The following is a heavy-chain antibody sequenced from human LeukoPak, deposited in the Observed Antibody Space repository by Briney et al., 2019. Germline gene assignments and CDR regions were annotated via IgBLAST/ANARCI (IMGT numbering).Heavy chain of an antibody. D-gene: IGHD1-1*01. CDR2: IIPIFGTA. CDR1: GYTFTSYA. CDR3: ASGYLEADDAFDI. V-gene: IGHV1-69*13. Sequence: SVKVSCKASGYTFTSYAMNWVRQAPGQGLEWMGGIIPIFGTANYAQKFQGRVTITADESTSTAYMELSSLRSEDTAVYYCASGYLEADDAFDIWGQGTMVTVSS. J-gene: IGHJ3*02.